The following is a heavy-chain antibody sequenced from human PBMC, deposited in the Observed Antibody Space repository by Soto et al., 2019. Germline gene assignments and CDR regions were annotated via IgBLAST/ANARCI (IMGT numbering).Heavy chain of an antibody. V-gene: IGHV1-8*01. J-gene: IGHJ6*03. D-gene: IGHD5-18*01. Sequence: ASVKVSCKASGYTFTSYDINWVRQATGQGLEWMGWMNPNSGNTGYAQKFQGRVTMTRNTSISTAYMELSSLRSEDTAVYYCARCGMETAMVMVYYYYMDVWGKGTTVTVSS. CDR1: GYTFTSYD. CDR3: ARCGMETAMVMVYYYYMDV. CDR2: MNPNSGNT.